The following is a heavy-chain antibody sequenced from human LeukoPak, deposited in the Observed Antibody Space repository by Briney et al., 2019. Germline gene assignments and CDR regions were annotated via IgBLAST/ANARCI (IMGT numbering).Heavy chain of an antibody. D-gene: IGHD2-15*01. CDR3: ARVFQDIVVVVAPHDAFDI. CDR2: INPSGGST. CDR1: GGTFSSYA. V-gene: IGHV1-46*01. Sequence: ASVKVSCKASGGTFSSYAISWVRQAPGQGLEWMGIINPSGGSTSYAQKFQGRVTMTRDTSTSTVYMELSSLRSEDTAVYYCARVFQDIVVVVAPHDAFDIWGQGTMVTVSS. J-gene: IGHJ3*02.